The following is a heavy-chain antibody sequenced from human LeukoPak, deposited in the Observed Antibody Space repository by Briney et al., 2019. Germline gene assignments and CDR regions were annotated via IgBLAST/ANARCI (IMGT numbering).Heavy chain of an antibody. Sequence: GGSLRLSCAGSGFTFGGYGMHWFRQTPGKGLEWVAVIAYDGSRAIYADSVKGRFTISRDNSKNTMSVQMDDLRAEDTAVYYCTRYNNDHFDYWGQGTLVTVSS. CDR3: TRYNNDHFDY. J-gene: IGHJ4*02. CDR2: IAYDGSRA. V-gene: IGHV3-33*01. CDR1: GFTFGGYG. D-gene: IGHD1-14*01.